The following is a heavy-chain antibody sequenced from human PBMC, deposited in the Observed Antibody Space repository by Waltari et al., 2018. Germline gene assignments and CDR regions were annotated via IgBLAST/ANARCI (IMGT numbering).Heavy chain of an antibody. CDR3: ARGGSNGYCSSTSCHRGWFDP. Sequence: QVQLQQWGAGLLKPSETLSLTCAVYGGSFSGYYWSWIRQPPGKGLEWIGELNHSGSTNYNPSLKSRVTISVDTSKNQFSLKLSSVTAADTAVYYCARGGSNGYCSSTSCHRGWFDPWGQGTLVTVSS. D-gene: IGHD2-2*01. CDR1: GGSFSGYY. V-gene: IGHV4-34*01. CDR2: LNHSGST. J-gene: IGHJ5*02.